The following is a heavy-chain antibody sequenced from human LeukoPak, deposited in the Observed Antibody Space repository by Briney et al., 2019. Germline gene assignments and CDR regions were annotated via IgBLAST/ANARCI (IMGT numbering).Heavy chain of an antibody. CDR3: AKDYSYGLKAGYFDY. CDR2: IGYDGSNK. Sequence: PGGSLTLSCAASGFTFSTYWMSWVRQAPGKGLEWVAIIGYDGSNKYYADSVKGRFTISRDNSKNTLYLQMNSLRAEDTAVFYCAKDYSYGLKAGYFDYWGQGTLVTVSS. CDR1: GFTFSTYW. D-gene: IGHD5-18*01. J-gene: IGHJ4*02. V-gene: IGHV3-30*02.